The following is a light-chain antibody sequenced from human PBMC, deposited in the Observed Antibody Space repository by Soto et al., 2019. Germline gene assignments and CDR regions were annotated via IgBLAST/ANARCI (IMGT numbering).Light chain of an antibody. CDR3: SSYSSTSTRRL. Sequence: QSVLTQPASVSGSPGQSITIPCTGTSNDIGGYNYCSWYQQFPGKAPKLIIYDVTNQPSGVSFRFSGSKSGNTASLTISGLQDEDEAGYHCSSYSSTSTRRLFGAGTKLTVL. J-gene: IGLJ1*01. CDR2: DVT. CDR1: SNDIGGYNY. V-gene: IGLV2-14*03.